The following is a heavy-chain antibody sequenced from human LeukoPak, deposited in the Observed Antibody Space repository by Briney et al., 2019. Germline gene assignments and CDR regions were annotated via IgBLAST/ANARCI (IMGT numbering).Heavy chain of an antibody. CDR2: ISGSGGST. CDR3: AKALQREELLWFGELFDY. Sequence: GGSLRLSCTASGFTFSSYAMSWVRQAPGKGLEWVSAISGSGGSTYYADSVKGRFTISRDSSKNTLYLQMNSLRAEDTAVYYCAKALQREELLWFGELFDYWGQGTLVTVSS. D-gene: IGHD3-10*01. J-gene: IGHJ4*02. V-gene: IGHV3-23*01. CDR1: GFTFSSYA.